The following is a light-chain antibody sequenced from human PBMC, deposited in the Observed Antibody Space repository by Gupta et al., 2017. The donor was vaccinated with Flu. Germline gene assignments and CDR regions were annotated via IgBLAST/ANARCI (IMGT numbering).Light chain of an antibody. V-gene: IGKV1D-12*01. CDR2: AAS. CDR1: QGIGGW. J-gene: IGKJ5*01. Sequence: IQITQSPSFVSTYVGDRVTITCRASQGIGGWLAWYQQKPGKAPKLLIYAASRWKSGVPSRFSGSGSGTDFTLTISSRQPEDFATYYCQHDHSFPFTFGQGTQMDI. CDR3: QHDHSFPFT.